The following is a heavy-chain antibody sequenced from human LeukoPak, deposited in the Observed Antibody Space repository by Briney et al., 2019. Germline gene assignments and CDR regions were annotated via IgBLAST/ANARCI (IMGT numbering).Heavy chain of an antibody. CDR3: ARSTVVVPAAVRGTYYYYYYMDV. Sequence: GGSLRLSCAASGFTFSSYSMNWVRQAPGKGLEWVSYISSSSSTIYYADSVKGRFTISRDNAKNSLYLQMNSTRAEDTAVYYCARSTVVVPAAVRGTYYYYYYMDVWGKGTTVTVSS. CDR2: ISSSSSTI. J-gene: IGHJ6*03. V-gene: IGHV3-48*01. D-gene: IGHD2-2*01. CDR1: GFTFSSYS.